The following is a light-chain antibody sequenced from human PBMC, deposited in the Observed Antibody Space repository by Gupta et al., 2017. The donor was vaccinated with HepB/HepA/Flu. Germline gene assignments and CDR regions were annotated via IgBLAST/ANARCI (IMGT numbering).Light chain of an antibody. CDR3: CSYTSSSTWV. CDR1: SSDVGGYNY. Sequence: QSALTQPASVSGSPGQSITISCTGTSSDVGGYNYVSWYQQHPGKAPKLMIYDVSKRPAGVSYRFSGSKSGNTASLTISGLQADDEADYYCCSYTSSSTWVFGGGTKLTVL. J-gene: IGLJ2*01. CDR2: DVS. V-gene: IGLV2-14*03.